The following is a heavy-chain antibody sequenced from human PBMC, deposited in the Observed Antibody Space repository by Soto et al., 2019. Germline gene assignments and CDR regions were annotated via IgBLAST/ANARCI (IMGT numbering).Heavy chain of an antibody. CDR2: IDFNGTT. Sequence: SETLSLTCTVSGGSISSYYVSWIRQSAGKGLEWIGRIDFNGTTNYNPSLKSRVTISIDTSKKQISLNLTSVTDADTAVYYCASVTFGGVVLAHWGQGTLVTVSS. D-gene: IGHD3-16*01. J-gene: IGHJ4*02. V-gene: IGHV4-59*01. CDR3: ASVTFGGVVLAH. CDR1: GGSISSYY.